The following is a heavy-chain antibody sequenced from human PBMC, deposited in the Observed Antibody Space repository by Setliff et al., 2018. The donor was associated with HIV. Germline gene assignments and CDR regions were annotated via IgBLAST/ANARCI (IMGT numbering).Heavy chain of an antibody. V-gene: IGHV3-23*01. D-gene: IGHD6-13*01. J-gene: IGHJ4*02. Sequence: GGSLRLSCAASGFTFNNYVMSWVRQAPGKGLAWVSAINTVSSTYYADSVKGRFTISRDNSKNTLFLQMNSLRAEDTAVYYCARTRGSAAGGTRDFDYWGQGTLVTVSS. CDR1: GFTFNNYV. CDR2: INTVSST. CDR3: ARTRGSAAGGTRDFDY.